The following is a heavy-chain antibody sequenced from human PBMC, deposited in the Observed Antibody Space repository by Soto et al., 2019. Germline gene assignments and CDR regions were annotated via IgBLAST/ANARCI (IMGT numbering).Heavy chain of an antibody. Sequence: QVQLVQSGAEVKKPGASVKVSCKASGYTFTSYDVNWVRQASGHGLEWMGWMNPNSGNTGYAQKFQGRITMTSDISTNTAYMELSSLRSEDRAGYYCVRGGGYYDILTGYDYWGQGTLVTVSS. V-gene: IGHV1-8*01. CDR2: MNPNSGNT. CDR3: VRGGGYYDILTGYDY. J-gene: IGHJ4*02. D-gene: IGHD3-9*01. CDR1: GYTFTSYD.